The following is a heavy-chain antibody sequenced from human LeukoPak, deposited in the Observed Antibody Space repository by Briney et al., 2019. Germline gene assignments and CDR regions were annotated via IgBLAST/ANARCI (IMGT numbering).Heavy chain of an antibody. V-gene: IGHV4-59*08. CDR2: IYYSGST. CDR1: GGSISSYY. J-gene: IGHJ5*02. Sequence: SETLSLTCTVSGGSISSYYWSWIRQPPGKGLEWSGYIYYSGSTNYNPSLKSRVTISVDTSKNQFSLKLSSVTAADTAVYYCARLGAAVFNWFDPWGQGTLVTVSS. CDR3: ARLGAAVFNWFDP. D-gene: IGHD6-13*01.